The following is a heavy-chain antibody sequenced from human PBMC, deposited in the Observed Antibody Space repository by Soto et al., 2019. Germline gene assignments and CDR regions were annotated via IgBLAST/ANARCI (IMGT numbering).Heavy chain of an antibody. J-gene: IGHJ5*02. CDR1: GGTFSSYA. Sequence: SVKVSCKASGGTFSSYAISWVRQAPGQGLEWMGGIIPIFGTANYAQKFQGRVTITADESTSTAYMELSSLRSEDTAVYYCVRDTRPYYYGSGSRYEYNWFDPWGQGTLVTVSS. D-gene: IGHD3-10*01. CDR2: IIPIFGTA. V-gene: IGHV1-69*13. CDR3: VRDTRPYYYGSGSRYEYNWFDP.